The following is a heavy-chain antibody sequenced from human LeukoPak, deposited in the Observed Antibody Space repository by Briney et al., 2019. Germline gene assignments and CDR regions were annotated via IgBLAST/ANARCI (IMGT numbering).Heavy chain of an antibody. D-gene: IGHD4-17*01. CDR3: ARDGPGYGDYLDY. Sequence: GGSLRLSCAASGFTFSNAWMSWVRQAPGKGLEWVGRIKSKTDGGTTDYAAPVKGRFTISRDDSKNTLYLQMNSLRAEDTAVYYCARDGPGYGDYLDYWGQGTLVTVSS. CDR2: IKSKTDGGTT. V-gene: IGHV3-15*01. J-gene: IGHJ4*02. CDR1: GFTFSNAW.